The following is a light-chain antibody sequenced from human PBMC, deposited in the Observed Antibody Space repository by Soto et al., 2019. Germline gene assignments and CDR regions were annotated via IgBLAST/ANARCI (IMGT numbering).Light chain of an antibody. J-gene: IGKJ5*01. V-gene: IGKV1-17*01. CDR2: GAT. CDR3: QQSNRYPIT. CDR1: QDIRND. Sequence: DIQVPQSPSSLSASVGDRVTITCRASQDIRNDLGWFQQKPGKAPKRLIFGATSLESGVPSRFSGSGFGTDFTLTITSLQPEDFATYYCQQSNRYPITFGQGTRLEIK.